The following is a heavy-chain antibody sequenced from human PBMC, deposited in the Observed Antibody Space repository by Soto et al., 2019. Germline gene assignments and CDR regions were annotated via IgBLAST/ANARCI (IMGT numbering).Heavy chain of an antibody. CDR3: AKDLSPSIAAGRALDY. J-gene: IGHJ4*02. CDR1: GFTFSSYA. V-gene: IGHV3-23*01. D-gene: IGHD6-6*01. CDR2: ISGSGSRT. Sequence: GGSLRLSCGVSGFTFSSYAMNWVRQAPGKGLEWLSGISGSGSRTYYTDSVTGRFTISRDNSKSMLYLQMNSLRADDTAIYFCAKDLSPSIAAGRALDYWGQGTLVTVSS.